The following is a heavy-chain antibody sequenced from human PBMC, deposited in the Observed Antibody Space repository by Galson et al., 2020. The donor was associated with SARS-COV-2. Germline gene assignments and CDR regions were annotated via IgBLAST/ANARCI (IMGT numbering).Heavy chain of an antibody. V-gene: IGHV3-21*01. D-gene: IGHD5-12*01. CDR2: ISSSSSYI. J-gene: IGHJ4*02. CDR1: GFTFTEYS. Sequence: SCAASGFTFTEYSMNWVRQAPGKGLEWVLSISSSSSYIYYADSVRGRFTISRDNGKNSLYLQMNSLRAEDTAVYYCTRDQRDGYSLRGMDYWGQGTLVTVSS. CDR3: TRDQRDGYSLRGMDY.